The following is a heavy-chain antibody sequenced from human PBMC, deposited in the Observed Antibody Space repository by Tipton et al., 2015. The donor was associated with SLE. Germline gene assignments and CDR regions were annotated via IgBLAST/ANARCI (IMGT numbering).Heavy chain of an antibody. CDR3: ASLGLRLGEIH. D-gene: IGHD3-16*01. Sequence: LRLSCTVSGGSISSSSYYWGWIRQPPGKGLEWIGSIYYSGSTYYNPSLKSRVTISGDTSKNQFSLNLSSVTAADTAVYYCASLGLRLGEIHWGQGTLVTVSS. CDR1: GGSISSSSYY. V-gene: IGHV4-39*01. CDR2: IYYSGST. J-gene: IGHJ4*02.